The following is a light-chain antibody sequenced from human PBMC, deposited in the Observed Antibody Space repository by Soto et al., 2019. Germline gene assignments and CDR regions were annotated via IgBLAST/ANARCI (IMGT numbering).Light chain of an antibody. J-gene: IGLJ2*01. Sequence: QSALTQPPSASGSPGQSVTISCTGTSSDVGGYNYVSWYQQHPGKAPKLMIYEVNKRPSGVPDRFSGSKSGNTASLTVTGLQAEDEADYYCCASGGTDTLVVFCGGTQLTVL. CDR3: CASGGTDTLVV. CDR1: SSDVGGYNY. V-gene: IGLV2-8*01. CDR2: EVN.